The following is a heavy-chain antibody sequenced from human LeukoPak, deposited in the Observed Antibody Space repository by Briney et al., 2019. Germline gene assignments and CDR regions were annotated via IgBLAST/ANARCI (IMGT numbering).Heavy chain of an antibody. J-gene: IGHJ5*02. CDR1: GYTFTGYY. CDR3: ARGRALYCSGGSCYGFDP. V-gene: IGHV1-2*02. Sequence: ASVKVSCKASGYTFTGYYIHRVRQAPGQGLEWMGWINPNSGGTIYAQKFQGRVTMTRDTSTSTAYMELSRLRSDDTAVYYCARGRALYCSGGSCYGFDPWGQGTLVTVSS. CDR2: INPNSGGT. D-gene: IGHD2-15*01.